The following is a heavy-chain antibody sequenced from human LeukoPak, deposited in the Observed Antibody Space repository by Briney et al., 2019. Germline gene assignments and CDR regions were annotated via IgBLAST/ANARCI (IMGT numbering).Heavy chain of an antibody. CDR1: GYTFTGYY. V-gene: IGHV1-8*02. J-gene: IGHJ4*02. CDR2: MNPNSGNT. Sequence: ASVKVSCKASGYTFTGYYMHWVRQAPGQGLEWMGWMNPNSGNTGYAQKFQGRVTMTRNTSISTAYMELSSLRSEDTAVYYCASGSIAPQTDYWGQGTLVTVSS. CDR3: ASGSIAPQTDY. D-gene: IGHD6-6*01.